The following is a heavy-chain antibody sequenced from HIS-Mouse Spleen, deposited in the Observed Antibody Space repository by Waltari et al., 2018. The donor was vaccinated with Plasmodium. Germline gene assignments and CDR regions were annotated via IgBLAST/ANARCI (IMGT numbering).Heavy chain of an antibody. J-gene: IGHJ4*02. CDR2: ISRSSSYI. Sequence: EVQLVESGGGLVKPGGSLRLSCAAPGFPFSSYSMNWVRQAPGKGLEWVSSISRSSSYIYYADSVKGRFTISRDNAKNSLYLQMNSLRAEDTAVYYCARDERGGYYFDYWGQGTLVTVSS. D-gene: IGHD3-10*01. V-gene: IGHV3-21*01. CDR3: ARDERGGYYFDY. CDR1: GFPFSSYS.